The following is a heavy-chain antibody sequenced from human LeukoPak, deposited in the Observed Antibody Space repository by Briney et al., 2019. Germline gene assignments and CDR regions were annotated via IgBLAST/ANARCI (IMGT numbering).Heavy chain of an antibody. CDR3: ARAETIQTYFDY. CDR1: GFTFSSYS. Sequence: PGGSLRLSCAASGFTFSSYSMNWVRQAPGKGLEWVSSISSSSSYIYYADSVKGRFTISRDNAKNSLYLRMNSLRAEDTAVYYCARAETIQTYFDYWGQGTLVTVSS. D-gene: IGHD1-1*01. CDR2: ISSSSSYI. J-gene: IGHJ4*02. V-gene: IGHV3-21*01.